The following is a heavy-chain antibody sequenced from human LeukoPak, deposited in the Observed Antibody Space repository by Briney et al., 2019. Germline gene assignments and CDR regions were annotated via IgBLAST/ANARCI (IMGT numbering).Heavy chain of an antibody. J-gene: IGHJ4*02. V-gene: IGHV3-23*01. D-gene: IGHD3-10*01. CDR3: AKADVLLWFGEFTH. Sequence: PGGSLRLSCAASGFTFSSYAMSWVRQAPGKGLEWVSAISGSGGSTYYADSVKGRFTISRDNSKNTLYLQMSSLRAEDTAVYYCAKADVLLWFGEFTHWGQGTLVTVSS. CDR1: GFTFSSYA. CDR2: ISGSGGST.